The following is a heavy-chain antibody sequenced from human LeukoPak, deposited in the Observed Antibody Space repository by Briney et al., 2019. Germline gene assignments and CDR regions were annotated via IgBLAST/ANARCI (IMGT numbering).Heavy chain of an antibody. Sequence: GGSLRLSCAASGFTFSSYAMHWVRQAPGKGLEWVAVISYDGSNKYYADSVKGRFTISRDNSKNTLYLQMNSLRAEDTAVYYCAREVGATSGVFDYWGQGTLVTVSS. CDR2: ISYDGSNK. J-gene: IGHJ4*02. D-gene: IGHD1-26*01. V-gene: IGHV3-30*04. CDR1: GFTFSSYA. CDR3: AREVGATSGVFDY.